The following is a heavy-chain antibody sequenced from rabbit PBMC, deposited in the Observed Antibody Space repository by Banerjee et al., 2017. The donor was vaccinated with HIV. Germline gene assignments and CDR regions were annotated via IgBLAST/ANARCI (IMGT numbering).Heavy chain of an antibody. CDR1: GIDFSSGYD. J-gene: IGHJ4*01. CDR3: ARGINGYYSL. CDR2: INAGRSGTT. V-gene: IGHV1S45*01. Sequence: QEQLEESGGGLVKPGGTLTLTCKASGIDFSSGYDMCWVRQAPGKGLEWIACINAGRSGTTWYASWAKGRFTIAKTSSTTVTLQMTSLTAADTATYFCARGINGYYSLWGQGTRSPS. D-gene: IGHD1-1*01.